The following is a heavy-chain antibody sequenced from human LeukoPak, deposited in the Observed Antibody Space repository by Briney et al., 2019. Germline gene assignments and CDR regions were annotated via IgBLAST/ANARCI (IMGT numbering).Heavy chain of an antibody. CDR3: ARGGSGSMIVVVTLAY. J-gene: IGHJ4*02. D-gene: IGHD3-22*01. CDR1: GFTFSSYA. V-gene: IGHV3-30-3*01. Sequence: PGGSLRLSCAASGFTFSSYAMHWVRQAPGKGLEWMAAISYDGSNKYYADSVKGRFTISRDNSKNTLFLQMNSLRAEDTAVYYCARGGSGSMIVVVTLAYWGQGTLVTVSS. CDR2: ISYDGSNK.